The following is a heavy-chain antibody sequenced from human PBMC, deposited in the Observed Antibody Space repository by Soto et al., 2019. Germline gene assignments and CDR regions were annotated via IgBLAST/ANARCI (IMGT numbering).Heavy chain of an antibody. J-gene: IGHJ6*02. D-gene: IGHD3-10*01. CDR1: GGSISSGGYS. CDR3: ARGGGGSGSYYYYGMDV. Sequence: QLQLQESGSGLVKPSQTLSLTCAVSGGSISSGGYSWSWIRQPPGKGLEWIGYIYHSGSTYYNPSLKRRVTISVDRSKNQFSLKLSSVTAADTAVYYCARGGGGSGSYYYYGMDVWGQGTTVTVSS. CDR2: IYHSGST. V-gene: IGHV4-30-2*01.